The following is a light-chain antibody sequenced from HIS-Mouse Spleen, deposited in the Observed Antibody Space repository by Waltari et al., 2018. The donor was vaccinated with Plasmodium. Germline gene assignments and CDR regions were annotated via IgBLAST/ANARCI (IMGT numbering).Light chain of an antibody. J-gene: IGKJ2*01. Sequence: IVMTQSPATLSVSPGESATLSCRASQKVSSNLAWYQQNPGQAPRLLIYGASTRATGIPARFSGSGSGTEFTLTISSLQSEDFAVYYCQQYNNPRTTFGQGTKLEIK. CDR3: QQYNNPRTT. CDR2: GAS. V-gene: IGKV3-15*01. CDR1: QKVSSN.